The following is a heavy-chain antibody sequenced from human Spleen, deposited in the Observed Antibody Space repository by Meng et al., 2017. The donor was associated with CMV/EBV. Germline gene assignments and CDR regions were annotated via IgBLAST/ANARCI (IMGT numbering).Heavy chain of an antibody. CDR3: AKDKANYYYYYGMDV. CDR2: INSDGSST. J-gene: IGHJ6*02. Sequence: GESLKISCATSGFPFSGYWMHWVRQVPGKGLVWVAHINSDGSSTTYAESVKGRITISRDNAKRTLFLQMNSLRAEDTAVYYCAKDKANYYYYYGMDVWGQGTTVTVSS. CDR1: GFPFSGYW. V-gene: IGHV3-74*01.